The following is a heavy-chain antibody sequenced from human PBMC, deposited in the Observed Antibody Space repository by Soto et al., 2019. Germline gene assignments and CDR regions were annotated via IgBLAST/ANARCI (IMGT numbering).Heavy chain of an antibody. CDR2: ISYDGSNK. D-gene: IGHD3-10*01. V-gene: IGHV3-30*18. CDR1: GFTFSSYG. CDR3: AKSRGSGNNGMDV. Sequence: GGSLRLSCAASGFTFSSYGMHWVRQAPGRGLGWVAVISYDGSNKFYVDSVKGRFTISRDNSKNTLYLQMNSLRAEDTAVYYCAKSRGSGNNGMDVWGQGTTVTVSS. J-gene: IGHJ6*02.